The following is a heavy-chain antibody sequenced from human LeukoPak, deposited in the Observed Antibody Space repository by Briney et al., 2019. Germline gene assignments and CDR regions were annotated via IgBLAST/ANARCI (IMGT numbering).Heavy chain of an antibody. V-gene: IGHV3-7*01. CDR2: IKHDGSEN. Sequence: PGGSLRLSCAASGFTFSTYWMSWVRQAPGRGLEWVANIKHDGSENDYVDSVKGRFTISRDNTKNSLYLQMNSLRGEDTALYYCARLKWDLRRIWGQGTLVTVSP. D-gene: IGHD1-26*01. J-gene: IGHJ4*02. CDR1: GFTFSTYW. CDR3: ARLKWDLRRI.